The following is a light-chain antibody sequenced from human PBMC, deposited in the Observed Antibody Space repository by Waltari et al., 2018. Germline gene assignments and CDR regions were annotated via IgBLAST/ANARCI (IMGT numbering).Light chain of an antibody. CDR3: ASWDDSLNGHWV. V-gene: IGLV1-44*01. Sequence: QSVLTQPPSASGTPGQRVTISCSGTSSNPGKNVVNWYQQVPGTAPKLLIYRNDLRPSGVPGRFSASKSGTSASLAISGLQSEDEAEYYCASWDDSLNGHWVFGGGTKVTVL. J-gene: IGLJ3*02. CDR1: SSNPGKNV. CDR2: RND.